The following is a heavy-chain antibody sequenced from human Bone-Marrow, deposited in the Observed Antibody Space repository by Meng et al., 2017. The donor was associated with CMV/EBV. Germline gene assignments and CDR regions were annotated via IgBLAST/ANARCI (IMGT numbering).Heavy chain of an antibody. CDR3: ARGQVQCSTINCHDYRFSGMDV. CDR1: GGTFSSYA. J-gene: IGHJ6*02. CDR2: IIPIFGTV. V-gene: IGHV1-69*05. Sequence: SVQVSCKASGGTFSSYAISWVRQAPGQGLEWMGGIIPIFGTVNYAQKFQGRVTITTDESTSTAYMELSSLRSEDTAVYYCARGQVQCSTINCHDYRFSGMDVWGQGTTVTVSS. D-gene: IGHD2/OR15-2a*01.